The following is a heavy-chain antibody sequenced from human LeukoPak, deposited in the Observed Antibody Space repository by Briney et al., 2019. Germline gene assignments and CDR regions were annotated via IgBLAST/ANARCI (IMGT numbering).Heavy chain of an antibody. V-gene: IGHV3-23*01. CDR2: ISGSGGNT. CDR1: RFQFSSYA. Sequence: GGSLSLSCVASRFQFSSYAMSWVRQAPGKGLEWVSVISGSGGNTYYADSVKGRFTISKDNSKNTVYLQMSSLRVDDTAVYYCAKAASSSWPSYYYGMDVWGQGTTVTVSS. CDR3: AKAASSSWPSYYYGMDV. J-gene: IGHJ6*02. D-gene: IGHD6-13*01.